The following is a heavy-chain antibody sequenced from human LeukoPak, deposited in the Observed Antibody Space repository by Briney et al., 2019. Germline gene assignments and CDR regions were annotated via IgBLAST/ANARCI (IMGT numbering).Heavy chain of an antibody. CDR2: ITNSTTYI. CDR1: GFTFSTYD. D-gene: IGHD5-18*01. J-gene: IGHJ4*02. Sequence: GGSLRLSCAASGFTFSTYDMNWVCQAPGEGLEWVSSITNSTTYICYADSVKGRFTISRDNSKNTLYLQMNSLRAEDTAVYYCAREGSGPGYSYGYGLDYWGQGTLVTVSS. V-gene: IGHV3-21*04. CDR3: AREGSGPGYSYGYGLDY.